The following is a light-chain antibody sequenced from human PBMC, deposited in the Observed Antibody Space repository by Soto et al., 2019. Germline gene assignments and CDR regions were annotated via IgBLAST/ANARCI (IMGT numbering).Light chain of an antibody. CDR1: QSISSW. V-gene: IGKV1-5*03. Sequence: DIQMTQSPSTLSASVGDRVTITCRASQSISSWLAWYQQKPGKAPKLLIYKASTLESGVPSNFSGSGSGTEFSLTISSLQPEDFATYCCQQYNAYPWTFGQGTKVDI. J-gene: IGKJ1*01. CDR3: QQYNAYPWT. CDR2: KAS.